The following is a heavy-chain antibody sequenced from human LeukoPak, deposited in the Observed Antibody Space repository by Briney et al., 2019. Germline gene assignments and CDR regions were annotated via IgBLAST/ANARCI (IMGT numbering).Heavy chain of an antibody. J-gene: IGHJ6*03. CDR1: GYTFTSFG. V-gene: IGHV1-18*01. Sequence: ASVKVSCKASGYTFTSFGINWVRQAPGQGLEWMGWISAYNGNINYAQMLQGRVTMTIDTSTSTAYMDLRSLRSDDTAVYYCARGPPHRDYYYYYYMDVWGTGTTVTVSS. CDR3: ARGPPHRDYYYYYYMDV. D-gene: IGHD1-14*01. CDR2: ISAYNGNI.